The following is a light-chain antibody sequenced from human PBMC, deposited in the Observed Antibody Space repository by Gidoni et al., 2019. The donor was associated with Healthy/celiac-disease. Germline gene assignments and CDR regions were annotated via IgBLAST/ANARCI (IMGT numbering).Light chain of an antibody. CDR3: QQLNSYPRS. Sequence: DIQLTQSPSFLSASVGDRVTITCRASQGISSYLAWYQQKPGKAPKLLIYAASTLQSRVPSRFSGSGSGTEFTLTISSLQPEDFATYYCQQLNSYPRSFGQGTKLEIK. V-gene: IGKV1-9*01. CDR1: QGISSY. J-gene: IGKJ2*04. CDR2: AAS.